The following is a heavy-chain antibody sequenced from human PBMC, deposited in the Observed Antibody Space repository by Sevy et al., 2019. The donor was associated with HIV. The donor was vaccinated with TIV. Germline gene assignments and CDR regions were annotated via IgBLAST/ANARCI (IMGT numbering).Heavy chain of an antibody. CDR1: GFTFSRYE. D-gene: IGHD4-4*01. CDR2: ISTGGLPGGGPI. V-gene: IGHV3-48*03. CDR3: ATSRRDDYNYYFDS. Sequence: GGSLRLSCTASGFTFSRYEMNWVRQGPGKGLEWVSHISTGGLPGGGPIYHADSVKGRFTISRDNAKNSLYLQMNSLRAEDTAVYYCATSRRDDYNYYFDSWGQGTLVTVSS. J-gene: IGHJ4*02.